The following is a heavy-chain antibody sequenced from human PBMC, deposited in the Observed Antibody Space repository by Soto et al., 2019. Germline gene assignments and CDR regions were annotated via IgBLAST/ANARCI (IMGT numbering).Heavy chain of an antibody. D-gene: IGHD2-2*01. V-gene: IGHV4-31*03. Sequence: QVQLQESGPGLVKPSQTLSLTCTVSGGSISSGGYYWSWIRQHPGKGLEWIGYIYYSGSTYYNPALKSRVTISVDTSKNQFSLKLSSVTAADTAVYYCARSSTSANYFDYWGQGTLVTVSS. J-gene: IGHJ4*02. CDR2: IYYSGST. CDR1: GGSISSGGYY. CDR3: ARSSTSANYFDY.